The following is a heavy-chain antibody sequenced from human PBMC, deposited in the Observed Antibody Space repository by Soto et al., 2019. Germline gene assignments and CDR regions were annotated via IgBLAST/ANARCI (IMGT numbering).Heavy chain of an antibody. V-gene: IGHV3-23*01. D-gene: IGHD3-16*02. J-gene: IGHJ3*02. CDR2: ISGSGGST. Sequence: PGGSLRLSCAASGFTFSSYAMSWVRQAPGKGLEWVSAISGSGGSTYYADSVKGRFTISRDNSKNTLYLQMNSLRAEDTAVYYCAKDTQITFGGVIDQGDIWGQGTRVTVSS. CDR3: AKDTQITFGGVIDQGDI. CDR1: GFTFSSYA.